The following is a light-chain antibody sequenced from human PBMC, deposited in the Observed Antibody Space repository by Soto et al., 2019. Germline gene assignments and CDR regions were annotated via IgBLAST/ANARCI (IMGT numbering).Light chain of an antibody. Sequence: QLVLTQSPSASASLGASVKLICTLSSGHSSYAIAWHQQQPEKGPRYLMKLNSDGSHSKGDGIPDRFSGSSSGAERYLTISSLQSEDEADYYCQTWGTGPFVFGTGTKLTVL. CDR3: QTWGTGPFV. J-gene: IGLJ1*01. CDR2: LNSDGSH. V-gene: IGLV4-69*01. CDR1: SGHSSYA.